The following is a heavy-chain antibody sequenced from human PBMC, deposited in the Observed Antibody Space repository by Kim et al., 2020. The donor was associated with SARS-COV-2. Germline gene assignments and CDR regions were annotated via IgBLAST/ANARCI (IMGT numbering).Heavy chain of an antibody. Sequence: ASVKVSCKASGYTFTGYYMHWVRQAPGQGLEWMGWINPNSGGTNYAQKFQGWVTMTRDTSISTAYMELSRLRSDDTAVYYCARETPAYGSGSYYFDYWGQGTLVTVSS. CDR2: INPNSGGT. D-gene: IGHD3-10*01. CDR1: GYTFTGYY. CDR3: ARETPAYGSGSYYFDY. V-gene: IGHV1-2*04. J-gene: IGHJ4*02.